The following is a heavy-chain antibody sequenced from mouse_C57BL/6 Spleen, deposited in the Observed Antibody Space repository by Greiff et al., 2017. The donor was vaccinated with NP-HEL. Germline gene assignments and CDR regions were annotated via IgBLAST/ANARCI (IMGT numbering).Heavy chain of an antibody. CDR1: GYAFSSSW. CDR3: ARNYFSNYGAMDC. D-gene: IGHD2-5*01. CDR2: IYPGDGDT. Sequence: VQLQQSGPELVKPGASVKISCKASGYAFSSSWMNWVKQRPGKGLEWIGRIYPGDGDTNYNGKFKGKATLTADKSSSTAYMQRSSLTSEDSAVYFCARNYFSNYGAMDCGGQGTSVSVSS. V-gene: IGHV1-82*01. J-gene: IGHJ4*01.